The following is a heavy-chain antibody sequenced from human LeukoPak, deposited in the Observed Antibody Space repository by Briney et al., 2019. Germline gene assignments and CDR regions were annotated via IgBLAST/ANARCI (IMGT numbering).Heavy chain of an antibody. D-gene: IGHD3-9*01. V-gene: IGHV1-24*01. CDR1: GYTLTELS. CDR2: FDPEDGET. Sequence: ASVKVPCKVSGYTLTELSMHWVRQAPGKGLEWMGGFDPEDGETIYAQKFQGRVTMTEDTSTDTACMELSSLRSEDTAVYYCATGAFILTGSYYYGMDVWGQGTTVTVSS. J-gene: IGHJ6*02. CDR3: ATGAFILTGSYYYGMDV.